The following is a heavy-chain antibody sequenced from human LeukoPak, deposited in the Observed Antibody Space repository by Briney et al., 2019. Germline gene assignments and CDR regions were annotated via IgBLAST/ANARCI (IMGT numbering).Heavy chain of an antibody. J-gene: IGHJ3*02. D-gene: IGHD5-12*01. CDR2: ISYAGNNS. Sequence: GGSLRLSCVASGFNFRHYGIHWVRQAPGKGPQWVAVISYAGNNSYYADSVKGRFTVFRDNSKNTAFLQMKNLRDEDTAVYYCAKVGYEGAFDIWGQGTMVTVSS. CDR1: GFNFRHYG. V-gene: IGHV3-30*18. CDR3: AKVGYEGAFDI.